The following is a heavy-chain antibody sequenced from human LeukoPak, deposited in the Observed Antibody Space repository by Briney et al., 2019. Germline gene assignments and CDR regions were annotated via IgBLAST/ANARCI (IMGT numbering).Heavy chain of an antibody. Sequence: GGSLRLSCAASGFTFSNAWMSWVRQAPGKGWEWVGRNKSKTDGGKTDYAAPVNGRFTISRDDSKNTLYLQMNSLKTEDTAVYYCTTVGMATLVLWGPGTLVTVSS. CDR3: TTVGMATLVL. CDR1: GFTFSNAW. J-gene: IGHJ4*02. D-gene: IGHD5-24*01. CDR2: NKSKTDGGKT. V-gene: IGHV3-15*01.